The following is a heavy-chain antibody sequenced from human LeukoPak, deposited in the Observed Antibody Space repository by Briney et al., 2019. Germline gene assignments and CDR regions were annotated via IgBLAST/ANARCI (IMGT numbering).Heavy chain of an antibody. Sequence: GGSLRLSCAASGXAFSSYAVSWVRQAPGKGLEWVSVTSGSGGNPYYADSVKGRFTISRDNSKNTVYLHMNSLRAEDTALYYCGKETGIILVRGAVDYWGQGTLVTVSS. D-gene: IGHD3-10*01. CDR1: GXAFSSYA. CDR2: TSGSGGNP. CDR3: GKETGIILVRGAVDY. V-gene: IGHV3-23*01. J-gene: IGHJ4*02.